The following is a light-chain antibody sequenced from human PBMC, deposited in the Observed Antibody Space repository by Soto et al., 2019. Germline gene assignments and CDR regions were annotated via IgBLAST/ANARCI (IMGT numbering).Light chain of an antibody. CDR3: QQRSNWRGT. CDR2: DAS. Sequence: EIVLTQSPATLSLSPGERATLSCRASQSVSSYLAWYQQKPGQAPRLLIYDASNRATGIPARFSGSGSGTDFTLTISSLEPEYFAVYYCQQRSNWRGTFGQGTRLEIK. J-gene: IGKJ5*01. CDR1: QSVSSY. V-gene: IGKV3-11*01.